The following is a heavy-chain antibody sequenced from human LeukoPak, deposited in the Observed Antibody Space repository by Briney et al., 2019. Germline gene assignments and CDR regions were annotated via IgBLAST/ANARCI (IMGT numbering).Heavy chain of an antibody. CDR1: GYTFSSYG. J-gene: IGHJ4*02. D-gene: IGHD6-13*01. CDR2: ISAYNGNT. V-gene: IGHV1-18*01. Sequence: ASVKVSCKASGYTFSSYGLSWVRQAPGQGLEWMGWISAYNGNTNYAQKFQGRVTMTTDTFTSTAYMELRSLRCDDTAVYYCARASYSSGWYGEDYWGQGTLVTVSS. CDR3: ARASYSSGWYGEDY.